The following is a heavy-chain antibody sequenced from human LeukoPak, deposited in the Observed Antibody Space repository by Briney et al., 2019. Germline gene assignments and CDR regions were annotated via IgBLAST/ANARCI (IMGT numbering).Heavy chain of an antibody. D-gene: IGHD6-13*01. Sequence: GGSLRLSCAASGFTFNNYEMNWVRQAPGKGLEWASYISSGGNSIYYADSVKGRFTISRDNAKNSLFLQMNSLRAEDTAVYYCARAWYRLVDYWGQGTLVTVSS. CDR3: ARAWYRLVDY. J-gene: IGHJ4*02. CDR1: GFTFNNYE. V-gene: IGHV3-48*03. CDR2: ISSGGNSI.